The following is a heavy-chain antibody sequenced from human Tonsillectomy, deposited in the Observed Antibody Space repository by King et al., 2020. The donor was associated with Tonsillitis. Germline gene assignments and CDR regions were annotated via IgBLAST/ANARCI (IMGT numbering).Heavy chain of an antibody. Sequence: VQLVESGGSLVQPGGSLRLSCAASGFSFSFYRMNWVRQAPGKGLEWLASISRTSSIIHYADSVKGRFTISRDNANSSLHLQMSTLRAEDTALYYCTREYTGYDFGHGYWGQGTLVTVSS. D-gene: IGHD5-12*01. CDR3: TREYTGYDFGHGY. V-gene: IGHV3-48*01. CDR1: GFSFSFYR. CDR2: ISRTSSII. J-gene: IGHJ4*02.